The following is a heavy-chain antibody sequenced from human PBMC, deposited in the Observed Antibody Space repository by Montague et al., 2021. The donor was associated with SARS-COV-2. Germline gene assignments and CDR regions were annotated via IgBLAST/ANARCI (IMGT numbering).Heavy chain of an antibody. J-gene: IGHJ4*02. D-gene: IGHD3-22*01. Sequence: SETLSLTCAVYGGSFSGYYWSWIRQPPGKGLEWIGEINHSGSTNYNPSLKSRVTISVDTSKNQFSLKLSSVTAADTAVHYCASFPSGYYDSSGYHIWGQGTLVTVSS. V-gene: IGHV4-34*01. CDR3: ASFPSGYYDSSGYHI. CDR2: INHSGST. CDR1: GGSFSGYY.